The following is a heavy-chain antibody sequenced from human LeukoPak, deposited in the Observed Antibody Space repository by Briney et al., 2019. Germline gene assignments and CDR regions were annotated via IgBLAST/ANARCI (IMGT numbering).Heavy chain of an antibody. CDR1: GFIFDDYD. CDR3: ARDTWELHPDY. Sequence: PGGSLRLSCAASGFIFDDYDMSWVRHAPGKGLEWVSNINWNGGTIGYADSVRGRFTISRDNAKNSLYLQMNSLRAEDTAVYYCARDTWELHPDYWGQGTLVTVSS. D-gene: IGHD1-26*01. J-gene: IGHJ4*02. V-gene: IGHV3-20*04. CDR2: INWNGGTI.